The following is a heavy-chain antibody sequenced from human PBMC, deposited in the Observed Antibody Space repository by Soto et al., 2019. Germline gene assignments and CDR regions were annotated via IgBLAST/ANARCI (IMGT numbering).Heavy chain of an antibody. J-gene: IGHJ4*02. Sequence: SVKVSCKASGGTFSSYAISWVRQAPGQGLEWMGGIIPIFGTANYAQKFQGRVTSTADKSTSTAYMELSSLRSEDTAVYYCVRSRETIVGVPYYFDYWGQGTLVTGSS. V-gene: IGHV1-69*06. CDR1: GGTFSSYA. D-gene: IGHD1-26*01. CDR2: IIPIFGTA. CDR3: VRSRETIVGVPYYFDY.